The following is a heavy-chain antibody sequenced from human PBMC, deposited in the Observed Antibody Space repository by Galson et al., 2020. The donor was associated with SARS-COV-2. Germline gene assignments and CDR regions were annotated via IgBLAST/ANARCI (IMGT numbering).Heavy chain of an antibody. CDR2: ISRSGGSM. CDR1: GFTFSNYG. V-gene: IGHV3-48*03. D-gene: IGHD5-12*01. CDR3: VSVWGDGYNSGGTHLGY. Sequence: GESLKISCAASGFTFSNYGMTWVRQAPGKGLEWVSYISRSGGSMYDADSVKGRFTISRDNAKNSLYLQMNSLRVEDTAVYYCVSVWGDGYNSGGTHLGYWGQGTLVTVSS. J-gene: IGHJ4*02.